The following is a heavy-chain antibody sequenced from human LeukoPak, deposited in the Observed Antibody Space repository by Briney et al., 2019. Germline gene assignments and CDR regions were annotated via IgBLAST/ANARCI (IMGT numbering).Heavy chain of an antibody. CDR3: ARDLPQTNEESDAFDI. CDR2: INSDGSST. J-gene: IGHJ3*02. V-gene: IGHV3-74*01. D-gene: IGHD1-1*01. Sequence: TGGSLRLSCAASGFTFRHAWMHWVRHAPGKGLVWVSRINSDGSSTSYADSVKGRFTISRDNAKNTLYLQMNSLRAEDTAVYYCARDLPQTNEESDAFDIWGQGTMVTVSS. CDR1: GFTFRHAW.